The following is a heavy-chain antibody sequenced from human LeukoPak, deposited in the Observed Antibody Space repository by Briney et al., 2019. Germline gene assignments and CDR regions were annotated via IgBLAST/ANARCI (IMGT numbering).Heavy chain of an antibody. CDR3: ARDKAVTTGNWFDP. D-gene: IGHD1-14*01. V-gene: IGHV1-69*05. Sequence: GASVKVSCKASGGTFSSYAISWVRQAPGQGLEWMGGIIPIFGTANYAQKFQGRVTITTDESTSTAYMELSSLRSEDTAVYYCARDKAVTTGNWFDPWGQGTLVTVSS. CDR2: IIPIFGTA. J-gene: IGHJ5*02. CDR1: GGTFSSYA.